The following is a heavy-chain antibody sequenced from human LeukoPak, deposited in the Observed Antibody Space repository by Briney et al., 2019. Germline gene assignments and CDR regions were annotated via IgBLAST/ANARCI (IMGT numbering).Heavy chain of an antibody. D-gene: IGHD3-10*01. J-gene: IGHJ3*02. V-gene: IGHV3-30*18. CDR3: ANGYYYGSGSYYKEAFDI. CDR2: ISYDGSNK. Sequence: GGSQRLSCAASGFTFSNYGMHWVRQAPGKGLEWVEVISYDGSNKYYADSVKGRFTISRDNSKNTLYLQMNSLRAEDTAVYYCANGYYYGSGSYYKEAFDIWGQGTMVTVSS. CDR1: GFTFSNYG.